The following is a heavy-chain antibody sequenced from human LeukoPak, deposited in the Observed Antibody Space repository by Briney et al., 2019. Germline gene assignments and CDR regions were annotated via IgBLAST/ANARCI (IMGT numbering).Heavy chain of an antibody. CDR1: GFTFSSYW. CDR2: IKQDGSEK. J-gene: IGHJ6*02. V-gene: IGHV3-7*01. Sequence: PGGSLRLSCAASGFTFSSYWMSWVRQAPGKGLEWVANIKQDGSEKYYVDSVKGRFTISRDNAKNSLYLQMNSLRAEDTAVYYCARLPGIAVAGMPYYYYYGVDVWGQGTTVTVSS. D-gene: IGHD6-19*01. CDR3: ARLPGIAVAGMPYYYYYGVDV.